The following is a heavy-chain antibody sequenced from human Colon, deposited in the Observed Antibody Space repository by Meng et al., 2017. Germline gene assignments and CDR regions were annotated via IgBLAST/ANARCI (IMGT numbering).Heavy chain of an antibody. Sequence: GESLKISCAASGSTFSSYAMHWVRQAPGKGLEWVAVISYDGSNKYYADSVKGRFTISRDNSKNTLYLQMNSLRAEDTAVYYCARRSNDYYDSSGYQLSYWGHGNLV. D-gene: IGHD3-22*01. CDR2: ISYDGSNK. CDR3: ARRSNDYYDSSGYQLSY. V-gene: IGHV3-30*04. J-gene: IGHJ4*01. CDR1: GSTFSSYA.